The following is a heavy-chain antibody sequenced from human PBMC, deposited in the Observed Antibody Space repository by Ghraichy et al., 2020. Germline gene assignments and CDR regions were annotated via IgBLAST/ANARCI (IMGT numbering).Heavy chain of an antibody. Sequence: SETLSLTCNVSGDSIISAGGYWTWIRQHPEKGLEWIGYIHHTGSPYQNPSLTSRLVISIDTSKNQFSMRLNSVTVTDTAVYYCAREKGNVGFDLWGQGTVVSVSS. D-gene: IGHD3-10*02. CDR2: IHHTGSP. V-gene: IGHV4-31*03. CDR1: GDSIISAGGY. CDR3: AREKGNVGFDL. J-gene: IGHJ5*02.